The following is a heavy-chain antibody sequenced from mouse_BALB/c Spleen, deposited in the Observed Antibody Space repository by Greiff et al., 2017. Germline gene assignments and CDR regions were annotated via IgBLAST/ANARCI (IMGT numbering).Heavy chain of an antibody. D-gene: IGHD3-1*01. CDR1: GYSFTGYY. Sequence: VQLQQSGPELVKPGASVKISCKASGYSFTGYYMHWVKQSHVKSLEWIGRINPYNGATSYNQNFKDKASLTVDKSSSTAYMELHSLTSEDSAVYYCARVGGNYFDYWGQGTTLTVSS. V-gene: IGHV1-31*01. J-gene: IGHJ2*01. CDR3: ARVGGNYFDY. CDR2: INPYNGAT.